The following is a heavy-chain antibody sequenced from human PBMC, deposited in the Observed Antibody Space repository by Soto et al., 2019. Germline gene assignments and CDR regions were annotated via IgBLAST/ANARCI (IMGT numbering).Heavy chain of an antibody. CDR1: GFTFSSYG. CDR2: IWYDGSNK. J-gene: IGHJ4*02. V-gene: IGHV3-33*01. D-gene: IGHD3-22*01. Sequence: GGSLRLSCAASGFTFSSYGMHWVRQAPGKGLEWVAVIWYDGSNKYYADSVKGRFTISRDNSKNTLYLQMNSLRAEDTAVYYCARDFYDSSGYYHGPLGYWGQGTLVTVSS. CDR3: ARDFYDSSGYYHGPLGY.